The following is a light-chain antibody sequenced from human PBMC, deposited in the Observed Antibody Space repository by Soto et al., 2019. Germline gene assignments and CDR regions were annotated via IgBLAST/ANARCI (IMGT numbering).Light chain of an antibody. CDR3: QQYASSLLT. J-gene: IGKJ4*01. CDR2: DAS. CDR1: QSVSSTY. Sequence: EIVLTQSPGTLSLSPGERATLSCRASQSVSSTYLAWYQQKPGQAPRLLISDASTRATGIPDRFSGSGSGTDFTLTITRLEPEDSAVYYCQQYASSLLTFGGGTRWIS. V-gene: IGKV3-20*01.